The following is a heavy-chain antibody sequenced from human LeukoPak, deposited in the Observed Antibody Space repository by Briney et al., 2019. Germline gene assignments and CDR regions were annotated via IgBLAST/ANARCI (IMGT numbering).Heavy chain of an antibody. D-gene: IGHD3-10*01. CDR2: IYYSEST. CDR3: ARVSGSGMLKDRYYYMDV. CDR1: GGSISSYY. Sequence: NPSETLSLTCTVSGGSISSYYWSWIRQPPGKGLEWIGYIYYSESTNYNPSLKSRVTISVDTSKNQLSLRLSSVTAADTAVYYCARVSGSGMLKDRYYYMDVWGKGTTVTISS. J-gene: IGHJ6*03. V-gene: IGHV4-59*01.